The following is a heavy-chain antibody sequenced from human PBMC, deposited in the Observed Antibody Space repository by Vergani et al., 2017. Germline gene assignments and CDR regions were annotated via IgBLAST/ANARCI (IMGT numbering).Heavy chain of an antibody. J-gene: IGHJ4*02. V-gene: IGHV1-46*01. CDR1: GYTFTSYY. D-gene: IGHD5-18*01. CDR3: ARVGGYSYGPEKAHFDY. CDR2: INPSGGST. Sequence: QVQLVQSGAEVKKPGASVKVSCKASGYTFTSYYMHWVRQAPGQGLEWMGIINPSGGSTSYAQKFQGRVTMTRDTSTSTVYMELSSLRSEDTAVYYCARVGGYSYGPEKAHFDYWGQGTLVTVSS.